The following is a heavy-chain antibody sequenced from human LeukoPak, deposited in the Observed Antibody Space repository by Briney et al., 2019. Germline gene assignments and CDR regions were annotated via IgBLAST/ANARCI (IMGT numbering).Heavy chain of an antibody. Sequence: GGSLRLSCAASGFTFSSYWMSWVRQAPGKGLEWVANIKQDGSEKYYVDSVKGRFTISRDNAKNSLYLQMNSLRAEDTAVYYCARDPGGIVVVPAAIDYWGQGTLVTVSS. D-gene: IGHD2-2*01. CDR1: GFTFSSYW. CDR3: ARDPGGIVVVPAAIDY. V-gene: IGHV3-7*03. J-gene: IGHJ4*02. CDR2: IKQDGSEK.